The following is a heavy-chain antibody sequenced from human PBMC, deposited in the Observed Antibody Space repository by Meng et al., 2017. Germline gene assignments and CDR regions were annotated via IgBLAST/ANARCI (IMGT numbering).Heavy chain of an antibody. CDR1: GYNFPDYY. CDR3: ARDEDISAAGKLFGDY. V-gene: IGHV1-2*06. J-gene: IGHJ4*02. D-gene: IGHD6-13*01. Sequence: QLQLLQSGAEVKKPGASVKVSCKPSGYNFPDYYIHWVRQAPGQGLEWMGRIDPKNGDTHYEQKFQGRVTMTGDTSISTAYMDLSGLRSDDTAVYYCARDEDISAAGKLFGDYWGQGTLVTVAS. CDR2: IDPKNGDT.